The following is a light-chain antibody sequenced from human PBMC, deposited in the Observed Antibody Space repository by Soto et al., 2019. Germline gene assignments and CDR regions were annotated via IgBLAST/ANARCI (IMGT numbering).Light chain of an antibody. Sequence: EIVLTQSPDTLSLSPGERATLYRRTCQSAGTYLVWYQQKPGQTPRLLIYGASNRATGIPARFSGSGSGTDFTLTISSLEPEDFAVYYCQQRSNGFGQGTKLEIK. CDR1: QSAGTY. CDR3: QQRSNG. J-gene: IGKJ2*01. V-gene: IGKV3-11*01. CDR2: GAS.